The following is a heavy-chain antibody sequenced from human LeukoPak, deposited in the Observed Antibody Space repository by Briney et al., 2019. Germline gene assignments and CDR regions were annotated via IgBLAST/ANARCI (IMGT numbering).Heavy chain of an antibody. CDR2: ISAYNGNT. CDR3: ARETPVYYDSSGYSYYYYYMDV. CDR1: GYTLTSYG. J-gene: IGHJ6*03. D-gene: IGHD3-22*01. V-gene: IGHV1-18*01. Sequence: ASVKVSCKASGYTLTSYGISWVRQAPGQGLEWMGWISAYNGNTNYAQKLQGRVTMTTDTSTSTAYMELRSLRSDDTAVYYCARETPVYYDSSGYSYYYYYMDVWGKGTTVTVSS.